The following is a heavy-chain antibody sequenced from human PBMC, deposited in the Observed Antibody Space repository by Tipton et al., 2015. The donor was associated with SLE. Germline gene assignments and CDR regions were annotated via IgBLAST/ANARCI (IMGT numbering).Heavy chain of an antibody. D-gene: IGHD3-10*01. CDR2: ILWNSGNI. Sequence: SLRLSCVASGFTFDAYAMHWVRQVPGKGLEWVSGILWNSGNIGYADSVKGRFTISRDNAKNSLYLQMNSLRPEDTALYYCVKDIGSVTAALGYWGQGTLVTVSS. V-gene: IGHV3-9*01. J-gene: IGHJ4*02. CDR1: GFTFDAYA. CDR3: VKDIGSVTAALGY.